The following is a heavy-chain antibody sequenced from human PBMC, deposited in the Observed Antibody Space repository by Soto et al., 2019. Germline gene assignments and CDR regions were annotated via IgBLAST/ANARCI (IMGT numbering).Heavy chain of an antibody. V-gene: IGHV1-69*06. CDR1: TFSSYA. CDR3: ARDGYSSGWYVSGYYYYYGMDV. J-gene: IGHJ6*02. CDR2: IIPIFGTA. D-gene: IGHD6-19*01. Sequence: TFSSYAISWVRQAPGQGLEWMGGIIPIFGTANYAQKFQGRVTITADKSTSTAYMELSSLRSEDTAVYYCARDGYSSGWYVSGYYYYYGMDVWGQGTTVTVSS.